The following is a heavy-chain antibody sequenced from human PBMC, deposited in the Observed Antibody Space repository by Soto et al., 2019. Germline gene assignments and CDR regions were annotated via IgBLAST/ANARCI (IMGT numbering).Heavy chain of an antibody. J-gene: IGHJ5*02. CDR2: INSDGSST. D-gene: IGHD3-9*01. Sequence: GGSLRLSCAASGFTFSSYWMHWVRQAPGKGLVWVSRINSDGSSTSYADSVKGRFTISRDNAKNTLYLQMNSLRAEDTAVYYCAPFTYYNRGHWFDPWGQGTLVTVSS. CDR1: GFTFSSYW. CDR3: APFTYYNRGHWFDP. V-gene: IGHV3-74*01.